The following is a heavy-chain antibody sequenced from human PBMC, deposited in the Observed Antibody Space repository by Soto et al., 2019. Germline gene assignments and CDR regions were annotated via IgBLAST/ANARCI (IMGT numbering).Heavy chain of an antibody. J-gene: IGHJ3*01. CDR2: VNLKGAPT. CDR1: GVAFSGYH. Sequence: EEQLVESGGGLVEPGGSLRLSCVASGVAFSGYHMDCVRQTPGRGLEWVAYVNLKGAPTYYADSVRGRFTISRDNFQNSLFLEMSRRRDYDTAVDYCARDFRFAVYLWGLGTAVTVSS. V-gene: IGHV3-48*02. CDR3: ARDFRFAVYL.